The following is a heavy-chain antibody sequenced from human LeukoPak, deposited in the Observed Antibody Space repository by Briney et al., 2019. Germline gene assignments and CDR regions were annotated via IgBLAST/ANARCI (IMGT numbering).Heavy chain of an antibody. J-gene: IGHJ4*02. V-gene: IGHV3-21*06. Sequence: GGSLRLSCAASGFTFSSYAMSWVRQAPGKGLEWVSSISSSSGYIYYADSVKGRFTISRGNAKNSLYLQMNSLRAEDTAVYCCVSGMRVGPCIWGQGTLVTVSS. CDR1: GFTFSSYA. CDR2: ISSSSGYI. CDR3: VSGMRVGPCI. D-gene: IGHD1-26*01.